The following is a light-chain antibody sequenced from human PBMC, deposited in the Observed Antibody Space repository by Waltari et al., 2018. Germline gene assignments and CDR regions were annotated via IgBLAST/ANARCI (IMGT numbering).Light chain of an antibody. Sequence: EIGLTQSPATLSLSPGGSATLSCRASQYISTHLAWYQHKPGQAPRLLIYGASTRATGIPERFSGSGSGTEFTLTINSLQSEDIAVYYCQTYNNWPFPSFGQGTRLEI. V-gene: IGKV3-15*01. CDR3: QTYNNWPFPS. J-gene: IGKJ2*01. CDR2: GAS. CDR1: QYISTH.